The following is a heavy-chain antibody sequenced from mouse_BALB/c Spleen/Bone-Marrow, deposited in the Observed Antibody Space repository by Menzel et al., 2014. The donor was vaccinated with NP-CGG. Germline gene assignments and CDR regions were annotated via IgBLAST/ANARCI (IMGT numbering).Heavy chain of an antibody. CDR1: GDSITSGY. Sequence: EVKLVESGPSLVKPSQTLSLPCSVTGDSITSGYWNWIRKFPGNKLEYMGYISYSGSTYYNPSLKSRISITRDTSKNXYYLQLNSVTTEDTATYYCARYYYGSSYWYFDVWGAGTTGTVSS. CDR3: ARYYYGSSYWYFDV. J-gene: IGHJ1*01. D-gene: IGHD1-1*01. V-gene: IGHV3-8*02. CDR2: ISYSGST.